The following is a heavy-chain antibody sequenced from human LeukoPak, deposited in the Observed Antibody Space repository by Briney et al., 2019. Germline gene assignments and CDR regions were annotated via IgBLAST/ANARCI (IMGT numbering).Heavy chain of an antibody. CDR2: ISGYNGQR. Sequence: GASVKVSCKTSGYMFNVHGITWVRQAPGQGLEWVGWISGYNGQRNYAGKLQDRLTLTTDTSTSTMELKSLRSDDTAVYYCVRDTGDRNWNPSEFDFWGQGTLVTVSS. D-gene: IGHD1-1*01. V-gene: IGHV1-18*01. CDR1: GYMFNVHG. J-gene: IGHJ4*02. CDR3: VRDTGDRNWNPSEFDF.